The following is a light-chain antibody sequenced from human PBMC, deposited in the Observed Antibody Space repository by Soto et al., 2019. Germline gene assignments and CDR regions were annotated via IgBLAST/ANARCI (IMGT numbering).Light chain of an antibody. CDR1: QSISSY. CDR3: QQSYSTLSWT. J-gene: IGKJ1*01. V-gene: IGKV1-39*01. Sequence: DIQMTQSPSSLSASVGDRVTITCRASQSISSYLNWYQQKPGKAPKLLIYAAYSLQSGVPSRFSGSVSVTDFTLTISSLQPEDFATYYCQQSYSTLSWTFGQGTKVEIK. CDR2: AAY.